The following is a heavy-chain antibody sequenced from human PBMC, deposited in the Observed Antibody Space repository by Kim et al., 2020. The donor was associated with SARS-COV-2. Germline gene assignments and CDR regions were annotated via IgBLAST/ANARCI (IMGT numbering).Heavy chain of an antibody. CDR2: LSGSGTIT. J-gene: IGHJ4*02. Sequence: GGSLRLSCAASGFTFSSYAINWVRQAPGKGLEWVSGLSGSGTITYYADSVKGRFTISRDNSKNTLYLHMNNLRADDTAVYYCAKRELAAFDHWGQGTLVTVSS. CDR3: AKRELAAFDH. CDR1: GFTFSSYA. D-gene: IGHD1-1*01. V-gene: IGHV3-23*01.